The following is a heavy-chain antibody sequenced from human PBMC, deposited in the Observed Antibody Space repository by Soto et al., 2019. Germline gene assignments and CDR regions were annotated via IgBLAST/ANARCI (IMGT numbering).Heavy chain of an antibody. CDR1: GGSVSSGDYF. D-gene: IGHD3-10*01. Sequence: KPSETLSLTCTVSGGSVSSGDYFWSWLRQSPGKRLEWIAYIYYSGSTNYSPSLKSRATISVDTSKSQVSLTLTSMTAADAALYYCARSPNYYYYGFDVWGQGTAVTVSS. CDR2: IYYSGST. J-gene: IGHJ6*02. CDR3: ARSPNYYYYGFDV. V-gene: IGHV4-61*08.